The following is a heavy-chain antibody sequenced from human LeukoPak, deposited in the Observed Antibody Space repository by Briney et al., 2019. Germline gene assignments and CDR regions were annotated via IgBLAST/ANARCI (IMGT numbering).Heavy chain of an antibody. CDR2: IYSTGSA. J-gene: IGHJ4*01. CDR3: ARHRDYYDT. CDR1: GSSINNNF. Sequence: SETQSLTCTVSGSSINNNFWTWIRQPPGKGLEWIGHIYSTGSANYNPSLKSRVLISGDTSKNQISLKLTSVTAADTAVYFCARHRDYYDTWGHGTLVTVSS. D-gene: IGHD3-22*01. V-gene: IGHV4-59*08.